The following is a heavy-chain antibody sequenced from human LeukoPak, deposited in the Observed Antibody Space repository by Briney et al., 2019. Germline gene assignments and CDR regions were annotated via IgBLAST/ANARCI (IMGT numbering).Heavy chain of an antibody. CDR3: AFSSSLGVW. J-gene: IGHJ4*02. CDR1: GFTFSSYW. V-gene: IGHV3-74*01. D-gene: IGHD2-2*01. CDR2: INTDGSST. Sequence: GGSLRLSCAASGFTFSSYWMHWVRQAPGKGLMWVSRINTDGSSTSYADSVKGRFTISRDNAKNTLYLQMSSLRVEDTAVYYCAFSSSLGVWWGQGTLVTVSS.